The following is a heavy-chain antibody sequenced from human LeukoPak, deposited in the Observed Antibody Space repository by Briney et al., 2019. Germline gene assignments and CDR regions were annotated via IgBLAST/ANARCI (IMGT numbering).Heavy chain of an antibody. V-gene: IGHV4-31*03. J-gene: IGHJ4*02. CDR2: IYYTGRP. Sequence: SQTLSHTCTVSGGSINNGGYYWSWVRQHPGKGLEWIGYIYYTGRPIYNPSLKSRLTISVDTSENQFSLNLSSVTAADTAVYYSARSRGYFYPFDYWGQGTLVTVSS. CDR1: GGSINNGGYY. D-gene: IGHD3-22*01. CDR3: ARSRGYFYPFDY.